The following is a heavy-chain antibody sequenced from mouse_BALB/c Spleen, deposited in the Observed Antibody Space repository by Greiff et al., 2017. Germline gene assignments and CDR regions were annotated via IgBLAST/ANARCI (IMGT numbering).Heavy chain of an antibody. CDR1: GFTFSSYA. J-gene: IGHJ1*01. CDR2: ISSGGSYT. Sequence: EVNVVESGGGLVKPGGSLKLSCAASGFTFSSYAMSWVRQTTEKRLEWVATISSGGSYTYYPDSVKGRFTISRDNAKNTLYLQMSSLRSEDTAMYYCARQGYGNYWYFDVWGAGTTVTVSS. CDR3: ARQGYGNYWYFDV. D-gene: IGHD2-1*01. V-gene: IGHV5-9-3*01.